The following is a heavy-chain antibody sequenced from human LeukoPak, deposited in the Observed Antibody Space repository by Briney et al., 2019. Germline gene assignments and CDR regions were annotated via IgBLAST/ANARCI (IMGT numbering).Heavy chain of an antibody. CDR3: ARDYSNYVNWFDP. J-gene: IGHJ5*02. CDR2: INPNSGGT. CDR1: GYTFTGYY. V-gene: IGHV1-2*02. D-gene: IGHD4-11*01. Sequence: ASVKVSCKASGYTFTGYYMHWVRQAPGQGLEWMGWINPNSGGTNYAQKFQGRVTMTRDTSISTAFMELSRLRSDDTAVYYCARDYSNYVNWFDPWGQGTLVTVSS.